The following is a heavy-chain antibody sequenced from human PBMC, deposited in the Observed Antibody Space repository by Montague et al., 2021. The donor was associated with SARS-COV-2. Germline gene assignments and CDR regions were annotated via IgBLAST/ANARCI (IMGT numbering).Heavy chain of an antibody. Sequence: SETLSLTCTVSGASINSDYWNWIRQPPGKGLEWIGYISYSGNTNYNPSLKSRVTISVDTSKNQFSLRLSSVTAADTAVYYCARADIRGHYGDRFYSNALDDWGQGTTVTVSS. J-gene: IGHJ6*02. CDR2: ISYSGNT. D-gene: IGHD3-3*01. V-gene: IGHV4-59*01. CDR3: ARADIRGHYGDRFYSNALDD. CDR1: GASINSDY.